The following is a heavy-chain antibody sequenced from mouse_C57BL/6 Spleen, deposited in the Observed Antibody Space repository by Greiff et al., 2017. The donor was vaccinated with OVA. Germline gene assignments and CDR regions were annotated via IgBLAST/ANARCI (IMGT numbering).Heavy chain of an antibody. CDR3: ARTPHMTSVVAQWYFGG. Sequence: QVQLQQPGAELVMPGASVKLSCKASGYTFTSYWMHWVKQRPGQGLEWIGEIDPSDSYTNYNQKFKGKSTLTVDKSSSTAYMQLSSLTSEDSADYYCARTPHMTSVVAQWYFGGWGTGTTVTV. V-gene: IGHV1-69*01. D-gene: IGHD1-1*01. CDR1: GYTFTSYW. J-gene: IGHJ1*03. CDR2: IDPSDSYT.